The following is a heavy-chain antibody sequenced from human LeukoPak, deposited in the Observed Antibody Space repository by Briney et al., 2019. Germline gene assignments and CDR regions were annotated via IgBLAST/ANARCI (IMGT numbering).Heavy chain of an antibody. Sequence: SETLSLTCAVHGGSFRGYYWSWIRQPPGKGLEWIGEINQSGSTNYNPSLKSRVITSVDTSKNQFSLKLSSVTAADTAVYYCATGPDNYNSSSYYFHYWGQGTLVTVSS. CDR2: INQSGST. D-gene: IGHD3-22*01. CDR1: GGSFRGYY. J-gene: IGHJ4*02. CDR3: ATGPDNYNSSSYYFHY. V-gene: IGHV4-34*01.